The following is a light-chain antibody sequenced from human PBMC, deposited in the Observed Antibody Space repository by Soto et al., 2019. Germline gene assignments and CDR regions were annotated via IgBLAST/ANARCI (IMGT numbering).Light chain of an antibody. Sequence: EIVFAQSPDTPSLSPGERATVSCRASQSVSRSNLAWYQHKPGQAPRLLIYGTSSRATGIPDRFSGSGSGTDYTLTISRLEPEDFAVFYCQQYGSSITFGQGTRLEIK. CDR1: QSVSRSN. CDR2: GTS. J-gene: IGKJ5*01. CDR3: QQYGSSIT. V-gene: IGKV3-20*01.